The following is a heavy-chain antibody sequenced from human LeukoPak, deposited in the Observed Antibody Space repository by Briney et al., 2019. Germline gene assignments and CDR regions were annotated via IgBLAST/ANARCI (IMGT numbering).Heavy chain of an antibody. Sequence: ASETLSLTCTVSGGSVSSGSYYWSWIRQPPGKGLEWIGYIYYSGSTNHNPSLKSRVTISVDTSKNQFSLKLSSVTAADTAVYYCASSQWLAYYFDYWGQGTLVTVSS. CDR2: IYYSGST. CDR3: ASSQWLAYYFDY. CDR1: GGSVSSGSYY. D-gene: IGHD6-19*01. V-gene: IGHV4-61*01. J-gene: IGHJ4*02.